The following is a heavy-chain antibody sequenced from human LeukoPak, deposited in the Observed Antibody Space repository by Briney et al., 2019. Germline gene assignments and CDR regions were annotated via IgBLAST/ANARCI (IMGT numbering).Heavy chain of an antibody. CDR1: GGSISSYY. CDR3: ARALQIQLWPSFEY. D-gene: IGHD5-18*01. J-gene: IGHJ4*02. V-gene: IGHV4-59*01. Sequence: SETLSLTCTVSGGSISSYYWSWIRQPPGKGLEWIGYIYYNGSTNYNPSLKSRVTISVDTSKNQFSLKLSSVTAADTAVYYCARALQIQLWPSFEYWGQGTLVTVSS. CDR2: IYYNGST.